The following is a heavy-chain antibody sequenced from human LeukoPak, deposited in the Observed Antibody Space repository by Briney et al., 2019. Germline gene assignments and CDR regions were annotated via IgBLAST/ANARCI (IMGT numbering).Heavy chain of an antibody. CDR3: ARVYQSAEYYFDY. D-gene: IGHD2-2*01. V-gene: IGHV4-59*01. Sequence: SETLSLTCTVSGGSIDSYYWSWIRQPPGKGLEWIGYIYYTGSTEYHPSLKSRVTVSLDTSKNQFSLKLTSVTAADTAVYYCARVYQSAEYYFDYWGQGNLVSVSS. CDR1: GGSIDSYY. CDR2: IYYTGST. J-gene: IGHJ4*02.